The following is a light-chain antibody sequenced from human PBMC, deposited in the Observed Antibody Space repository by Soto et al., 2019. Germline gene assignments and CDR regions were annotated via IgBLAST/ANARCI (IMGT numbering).Light chain of an antibody. CDR1: QSVSNNY. CDR3: QQRSHWPPIT. Sequence: EIVLTQSPGTLSLSPGERATLSCRSSQSVSNNYLAWYQQKPGQAPRLLIYGASNRATGIPDRFSGSGSGTDFTLTISSLEPEDFAVYFCQQRSHWPPITFGQGTRLEIK. CDR2: GAS. V-gene: IGKV3D-20*02. J-gene: IGKJ5*01.